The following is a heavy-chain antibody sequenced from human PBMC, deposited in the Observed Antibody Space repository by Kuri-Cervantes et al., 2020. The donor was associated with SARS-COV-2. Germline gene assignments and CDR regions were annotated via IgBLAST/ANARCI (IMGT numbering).Heavy chain of an antibody. V-gene: IGHV4-39*07. CDR3: ARAQRVVPVDIGLGDAFDI. Sequence: SETLSLTCTVSGGSISSSSYYWGWIRQPPGKGLEWIGSIYYSGSTYYNPSLKSRVTISVDRSKNQFSLKLSSVTAADTAVYYCARAQRVVPVDIGLGDAFDIWGQGTMVTVSS. D-gene: IGHD2-2*01. CDR1: GGSISSSSYY. J-gene: IGHJ3*02. CDR2: IYYSGST.